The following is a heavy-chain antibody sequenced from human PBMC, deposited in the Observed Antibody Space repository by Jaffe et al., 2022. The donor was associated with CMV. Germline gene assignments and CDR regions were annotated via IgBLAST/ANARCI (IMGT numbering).Heavy chain of an antibody. V-gene: IGHV3-33*08. J-gene: IGHJ5*02. CDR2: IWFDGSKQ. CDR1: GFTFNKYG. Sequence: VQLVESGGGVVQPGKSLRLSCEASGFTFNKYGMHWVRQAPGKGLEWVAVIWFDGSKQYYADSVKGRFTVSRDNSNNTMSLQMNTLRAEDTAVYYCVRDPGHDTAGFDPWGQGTLVTVSS. CDR3: VRDPGHDTAGFDP.